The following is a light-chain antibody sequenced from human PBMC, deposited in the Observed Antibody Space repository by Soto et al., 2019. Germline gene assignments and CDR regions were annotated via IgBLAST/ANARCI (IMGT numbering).Light chain of an antibody. J-gene: IGKJ1*01. Sequence: EIVLTQSPGTLSLSPGERATLSCRASQSFNSIYLAWYQQKPGQAPRLLIYGASSRATGFPARFSGSGSGTDFTLTISSLQSEDFAVYYCQQYNNWPWTFGQGTKVDIK. CDR3: QQYNNWPWT. CDR2: GAS. CDR1: QSFNSIY. V-gene: IGKV3-15*01.